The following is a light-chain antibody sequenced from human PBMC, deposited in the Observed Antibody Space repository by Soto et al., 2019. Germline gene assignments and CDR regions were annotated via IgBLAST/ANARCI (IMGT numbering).Light chain of an antibody. Sequence: DIQMTQSPSSLSASVGDRVTITCRASQSISVYLNWYQQIAGKAHKLLIYTASTLQTGVHSRFSGSGSGTDFTLTIRSLQPEDLAVYYCIQHNSYPFTFGQGTRLEI. CDR1: QSISVY. V-gene: IGKV1-17*01. J-gene: IGKJ5*01. CDR3: IQHNSYPFT. CDR2: TAS.